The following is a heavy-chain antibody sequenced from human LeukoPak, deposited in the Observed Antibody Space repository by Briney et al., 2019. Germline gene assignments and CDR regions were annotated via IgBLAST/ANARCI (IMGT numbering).Heavy chain of an antibody. Sequence: ASVKVSCKASGYTFTSYDINWVRQATGQGLEWMGWMNPNSGNTGYAQKFQGRVTMTRNTSISTAYMELSSLRSEDTAVYYCARVLVHNDSFDIWGQGTMVTVSS. CDR3: ARVLVHNDSFDI. CDR1: GYTFTSYD. V-gene: IGHV1-8*01. CDR2: MNPNSGNT. J-gene: IGHJ3*02. D-gene: IGHD1-1*01.